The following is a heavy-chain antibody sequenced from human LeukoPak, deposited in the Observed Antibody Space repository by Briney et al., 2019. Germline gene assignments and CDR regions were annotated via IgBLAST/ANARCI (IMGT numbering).Heavy chain of an antibody. J-gene: IGHJ6*03. CDR3: ARVTGDFWSGYWVYYMDV. V-gene: IGHV4-30-2*01. Sequence: PSQTLSLTCTVSGGSISSGGYYWSWIRQPPGKGLEWIGYIYHSGSTYYNPSLKSRVTISVDRSKNQFSLKLSSVTAADTAVYYCARVTGDFWSGYWVYYMDVWGKGTTVTVSS. CDR1: GGSISSGGYY. D-gene: IGHD3-3*01. CDR2: IYHSGST.